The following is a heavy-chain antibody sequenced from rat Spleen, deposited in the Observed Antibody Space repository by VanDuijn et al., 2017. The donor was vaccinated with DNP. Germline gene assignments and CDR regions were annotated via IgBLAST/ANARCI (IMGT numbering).Heavy chain of an antibody. CDR2: INKDSRTI. CDR3: AKGPNYGGWSDYFDY. J-gene: IGHJ2*01. D-gene: IGHD1-11*01. Sequence: EVKLVESGGGLVQPGRSLKLSCAASGFNFNDYWMGWVRQAPGKGLEWIGEINKDSRTIKYSPSLNDKFTISRDNAQNTLYLQMSKVGSEDTAIYYCAKGPNYGGWSDYFDYWGQGVMVTVSS. V-gene: IGHV4-2*01. CDR1: GFNFNDYW.